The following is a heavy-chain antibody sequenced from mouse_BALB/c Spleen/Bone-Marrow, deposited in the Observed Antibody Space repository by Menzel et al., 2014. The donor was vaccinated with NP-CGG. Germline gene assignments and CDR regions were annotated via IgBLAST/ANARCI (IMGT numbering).Heavy chain of an antibody. J-gene: IGHJ4*01. D-gene: IGHD2-14*01. Sequence: EVQLQESGGGLVQPGGSLKLSCAASGFTFSNYGMSWVRQTPDKRLELVATINNNGGSTYYPDSVKGRFTISRDNAENTLYLQMSSLKSEHTAMYYCARENYRYFYAMDYWGQGTSVTVSS. V-gene: IGHV5-6-3*01. CDR3: ARENYRYFYAMDY. CDR1: GFTFSNYG. CDR2: INNNGGST.